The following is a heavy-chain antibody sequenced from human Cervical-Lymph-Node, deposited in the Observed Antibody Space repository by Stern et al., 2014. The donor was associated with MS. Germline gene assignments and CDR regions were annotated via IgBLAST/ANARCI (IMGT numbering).Heavy chain of an antibody. D-gene: IGHD3-10*01. J-gene: IGHJ5*02. Sequence: VQLVESGADVKKPGSSVRVSCKASGDISWLRQAPGQGLEYMGGIIRPVGTAPYTQRFQGRLTITADKSTNTTYMERSSLRSDDTAIYYCATGAGDNWFDPWGQGTLVSVSS. CDR3: ATGAGDNWFDP. CDR1: GD. CDR2: IIRPVGTA. V-gene: IGHV1-69*06.